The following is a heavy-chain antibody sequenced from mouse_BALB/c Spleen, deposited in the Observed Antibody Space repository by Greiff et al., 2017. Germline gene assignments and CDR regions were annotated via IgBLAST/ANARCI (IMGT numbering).Heavy chain of an antibody. CDR2: ISSGGSYT. Sequence: EVMLVESGGGLVKPGGSLKLSCAASGFTFSSYAMSWVRQTPEKRLEWVATISSGGSYTYYPDSVKGRFTISRDNAKNTLYLQMSSLRSEDTAMYYCARIYYDYDEGYWGQGTTLTVSS. J-gene: IGHJ2*01. D-gene: IGHD2-4*01. V-gene: IGHV5-9-1*01. CDR3: ARIYYDYDEGY. CDR1: GFTFSSYA.